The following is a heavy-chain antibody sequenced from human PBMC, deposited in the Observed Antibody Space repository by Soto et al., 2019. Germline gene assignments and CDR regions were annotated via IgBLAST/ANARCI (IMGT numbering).Heavy chain of an antibody. Sequence: QLQLQESGPGLVKPPETLSLTCSVSCATINRGSYYWGWVRQPPGKGLEWIGSIYYSGNAYYSPYLKNRVTIAVDTSKNQFSLKATSVTSAATAVYYCVRASTLDYWGQGILVTVSS. CDR1: CATINRGSYY. V-gene: IGHV4-39*01. J-gene: IGHJ4*02. CDR3: VRASTLDY. CDR2: IYYSGNA.